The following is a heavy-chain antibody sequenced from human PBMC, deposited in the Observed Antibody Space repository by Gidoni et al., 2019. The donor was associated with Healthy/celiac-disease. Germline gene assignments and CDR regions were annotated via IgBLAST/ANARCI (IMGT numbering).Heavy chain of an antibody. Sequence: QLQLQASGPGLVKPSETLSLTCTVPGGSISSSSYYLGWNLQHPGKGLEWIGSIYYSGSTYYNPSLKSRVTISVDTSNNQFSLKLSSVTAADTAVYYCARHPIRLGELSDFDYWGQGTLVTVSS. CDR3: ARHPIRLGELSDFDY. J-gene: IGHJ4*02. CDR1: GGSISSSSYY. CDR2: IYYSGST. D-gene: IGHD3-16*02. V-gene: IGHV4-39*01.